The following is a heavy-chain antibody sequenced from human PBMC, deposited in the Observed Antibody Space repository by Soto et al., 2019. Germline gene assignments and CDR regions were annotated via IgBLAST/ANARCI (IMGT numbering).Heavy chain of an antibody. CDR2: IYPGDSDT. CDR1: GYNFIAWC. CDR3: AIHNGTTTGMDV. D-gene: IGHD1-7*01. V-gene: IGHV5-51*01. Sequence: CRGSGYNFIAWCIAWVGKMPGKGLEWMGIIYPGDSDTRYSPSFQGQVTMSADKSISTAYLQWSSLKASDTAIYYCAIHNGTTTGMDVWGQGTTV. J-gene: IGHJ6*02.